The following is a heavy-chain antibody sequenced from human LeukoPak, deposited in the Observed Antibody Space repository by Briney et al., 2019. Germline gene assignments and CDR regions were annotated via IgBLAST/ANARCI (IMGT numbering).Heavy chain of an antibody. CDR1: GFTVSSNY. CDR3: ARENVVVPAAIGFYYYCYMDV. J-gene: IGHJ6*03. V-gene: IGHV3-53*01. Sequence: GGSLRLSCAASGFTVSSNYMSWVRQAPGKGLEWVSVIYSGGSTYYADSVKGRFTISRDNAKNSLYLQMNSLRAEDTAVYYCARENVVVPAAIGFYYYCYMDVWGKGTTVTISS. D-gene: IGHD2-2*02. CDR2: IYSGGST.